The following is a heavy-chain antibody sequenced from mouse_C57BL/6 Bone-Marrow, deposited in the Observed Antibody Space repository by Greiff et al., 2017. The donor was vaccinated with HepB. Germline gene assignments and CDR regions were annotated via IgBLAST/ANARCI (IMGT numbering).Heavy chain of an antibody. Sequence: QVQLQQPGAELVKPGASVKMSCKASGYTFTSYWITWVKQRPGQGLEWIGDIYPGSGSTNYNEKFKSKATLTVDTSSSTAYMQLSSLTSEDSAVSYCASESYNPDGGFAYWGQGTLVTVSA. CDR1: GYTFTSYW. CDR2: IYPGSGST. J-gene: IGHJ3*01. CDR3: ASESYNPDGGFAY. D-gene: IGHD1-3*01. V-gene: IGHV1-55*01.